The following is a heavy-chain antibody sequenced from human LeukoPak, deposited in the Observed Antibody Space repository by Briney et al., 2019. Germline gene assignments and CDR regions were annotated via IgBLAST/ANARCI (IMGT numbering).Heavy chain of an antibody. D-gene: IGHD3-16*01. V-gene: IGHV4-31*03. CDR2: IYYSGST. CDR1: GGSISSGGYY. J-gene: IGHJ6*02. CDR3: ASGSDAYYYGMDV. Sequence: PSETLSLTCTVSGGSISSGGYYWSWIRQHPGKGLEWIGYIYYSGSTYYNPSLKSRVTISVDTSKNQFSLKLSSVTAADTAVYYCASGSDAYYYGMDVWGQGTTVTVSS.